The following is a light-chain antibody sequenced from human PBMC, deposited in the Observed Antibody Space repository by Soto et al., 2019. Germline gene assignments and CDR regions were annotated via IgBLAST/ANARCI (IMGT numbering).Light chain of an antibody. Sequence: EIVLTQSPATLSLSPGERATFSCRASQSVSNFIAWYQQKPGQAPRLLIYGASSRATGIPDRFSGSGSGTDFTLTISRLEPEDFAVYYCQLRYTFGQGTKVDIK. CDR1: QSVSNF. V-gene: IGKV3-11*01. CDR2: GAS. J-gene: IGKJ2*01. CDR3: QLRYT.